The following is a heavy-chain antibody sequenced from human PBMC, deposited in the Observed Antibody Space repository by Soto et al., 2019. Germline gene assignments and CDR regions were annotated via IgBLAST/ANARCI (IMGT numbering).Heavy chain of an antibody. Sequence: SETLSLTCAVYGGSFSGYYWSWIRQPPGKGLEWIGEINHSGSTNYNPSLKSRVTISVDTSKNQFSLKLSSVTAADTAVYYCARAGGWFGINWFDPWGQGTLVTVSS. V-gene: IGHV4-34*01. CDR3: ARAGGWFGINWFDP. CDR1: GGSFSGYY. J-gene: IGHJ5*02. D-gene: IGHD3-10*01. CDR2: INHSGST.